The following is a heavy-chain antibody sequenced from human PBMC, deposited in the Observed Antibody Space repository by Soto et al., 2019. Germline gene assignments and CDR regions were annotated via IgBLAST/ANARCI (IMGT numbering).Heavy chain of an antibody. Sequence: SETLSLTCAVSGGSISSGGYSWSWIRQPPGKGLEWIGYTYHSGSTYYNPSLKSRVTISVDRSKNQFSLKLSSVTAADTAAYYCARGNVVAIDYWGQGTLVTVST. CDR2: TYHSGST. J-gene: IGHJ4*02. V-gene: IGHV4-30-2*01. D-gene: IGHD2-21*01. CDR3: ARGNVVAIDY. CDR1: GGSISSGGYS.